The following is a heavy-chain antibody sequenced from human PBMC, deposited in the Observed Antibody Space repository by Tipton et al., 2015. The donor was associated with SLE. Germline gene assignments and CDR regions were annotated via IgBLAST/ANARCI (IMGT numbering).Heavy chain of an antibody. D-gene: IGHD3-22*01. Sequence: TLSLTCTVSGGSISSHYWSWIRQHPGKGLEWIGYIYYSGSTYYNPSLKSRVTISVDTSKNQFSLKLSSVTAADTAVYYCARGRSSSGYRYFDYWGQGTLVTVSS. V-gene: IGHV4-31*03. CDR3: ARGRSSSGYRYFDY. J-gene: IGHJ4*02. CDR2: IYYSGST. CDR1: GGSISSHY.